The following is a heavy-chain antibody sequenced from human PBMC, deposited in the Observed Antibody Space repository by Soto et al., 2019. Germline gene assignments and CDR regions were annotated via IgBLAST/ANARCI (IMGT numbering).Heavy chain of an antibody. CDR2: IGTSDSYT. CDR3: ARGGSDFVY. CDR1: GFIFSGYH. D-gene: IGHD3-10*01. V-gene: IGHV3-11*06. J-gene: IGHJ4*02. Sequence: QVQLVESGGGLVKPGGSLRLSCAASGFIFSGYHMSWIRQAPGKGLEWVSHIGTSDSYTNYADSVRGRFTISRDNAKTSLYLQMNSLRADDTAVYYCARGGSDFVYWGQGTLVTVSS.